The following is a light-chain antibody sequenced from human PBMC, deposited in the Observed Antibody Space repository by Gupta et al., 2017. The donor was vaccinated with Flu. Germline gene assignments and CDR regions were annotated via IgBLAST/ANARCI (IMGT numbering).Light chain of an antibody. CDR1: QSVSGNQ. CDR3: QEYGNF. J-gene: IGKJ3*01. CDR2: GIS. Sequence: QSPGTLSLSPVERATLSCRTSQSVSGNQIAGDQHRPGQAPRLLIYGISSTATGTTDRVSGSGSGSDFTLTIIRLEPEEFAVCYGQEYGNFFGDGTKVEIK. V-gene: IGKV3-20*01.